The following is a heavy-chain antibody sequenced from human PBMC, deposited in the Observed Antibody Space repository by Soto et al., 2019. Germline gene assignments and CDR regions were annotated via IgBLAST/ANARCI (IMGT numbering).Heavy chain of an antibody. Sequence: GASVKVSCKASGYTFTSYYMHWVRQAPGQGLEWMGIINPSGGSTSYAQKFQGRVTMTRDTSTSTVYMELSSLRSEDTAVYYCARDSLLVVQAVSKWFDPWGQGTLVTVSS. V-gene: IGHV1-46*01. J-gene: IGHJ5*02. D-gene: IGHD2-2*01. CDR1: GYTFTSYY. CDR3: ARDSLLVVQAVSKWFDP. CDR2: INPSGGST.